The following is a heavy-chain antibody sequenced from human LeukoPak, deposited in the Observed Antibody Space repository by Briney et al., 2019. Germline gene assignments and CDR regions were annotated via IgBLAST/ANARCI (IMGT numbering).Heavy chain of an antibody. J-gene: IGHJ4*02. CDR3: AKSSPGAGIFDY. D-gene: IGHD1-26*01. V-gene: IGHV3-30*18. Sequence: PGGSLRLSCAASGFTFSSYWMHWVRQAPGKGLEWVAVISYDGSNKYYADSVKGRFTISRDNSKNTLYLQMNSLRAEDTAEYYCAKSSPGAGIFDYWGQGTLVTVSS. CDR2: ISYDGSNK. CDR1: GFTFSSYW.